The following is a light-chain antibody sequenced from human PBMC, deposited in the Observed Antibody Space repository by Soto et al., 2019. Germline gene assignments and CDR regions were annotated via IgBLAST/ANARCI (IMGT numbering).Light chain of an antibody. V-gene: IGKV3-15*01. CDR2: GAS. Sequence: EMVMTQSPATLSVSPGERATLSCRASQTLSRNLAWYQQQPGQAPRLLIYGASTRATGIPARFSGSGSGTGFTLTISSLQSEDFAVYYCQQYDKWPHPFGQGTKLEIK. CDR1: QTLSRN. CDR3: QQYDKWPHP. J-gene: IGKJ2*01.